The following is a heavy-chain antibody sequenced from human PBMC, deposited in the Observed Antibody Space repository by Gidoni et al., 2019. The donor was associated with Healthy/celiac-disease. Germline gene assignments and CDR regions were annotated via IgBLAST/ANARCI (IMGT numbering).Heavy chain of an antibody. CDR3: ARRRLGYYDSSGYSDY. Sequence: QLQLQESGPGLVKPSETLSLTCTVSGGSISSSSYSWGWIRQPPGKGLEWIGSIYYSGSTYYNPSLKSRVTISVDTSKNQFSLKLSSVTAADTAVYYCARRRLGYYDSSGYSDYWGQGTLVTVSS. CDR2: IYYSGST. J-gene: IGHJ4*02. CDR1: GGSISSSSYS. D-gene: IGHD3-22*01. V-gene: IGHV4-39*01.